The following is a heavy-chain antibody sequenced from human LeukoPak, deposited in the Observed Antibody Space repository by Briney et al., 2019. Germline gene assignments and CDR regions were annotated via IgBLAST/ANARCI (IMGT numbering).Heavy chain of an antibody. J-gene: IGHJ4*02. CDR1: GYSFTSYW. Sequence: PGESLKIFCRGSGYSFTSYWINWVRPVPGEGLEWMGRIDPSDSYTNYSLSFQGHVTISVDKYSSTTYLQWSNQKPSNTAMYYYSRLDKLRSFDYWGQGTLVTVSS. CDR2: IDPSDSYT. CDR3: SRLDKLRSFDY. V-gene: IGHV5-10-1*01. D-gene: IGHD4-17*01.